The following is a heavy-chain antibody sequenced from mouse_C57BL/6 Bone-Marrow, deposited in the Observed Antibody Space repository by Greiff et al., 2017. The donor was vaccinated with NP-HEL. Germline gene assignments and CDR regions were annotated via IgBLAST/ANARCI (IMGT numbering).Heavy chain of an antibody. D-gene: IGHD1-1*01. CDR3: ARLPYGSSDY. CDR1: GYTFTDYY. J-gene: IGHJ2*01. CDR2: INPNNGGT. Sequence: EVQLQQSGPELVKPGASVKISCKASGYTFTDYYMNWVKQSHGKSLEWIGDINPNNGGTSYNQKFKGKATLTVDKSSSTAYMELRSLTSEDSAVYYCARLPYGSSDYWGQGTTLTVSS. V-gene: IGHV1-26*01.